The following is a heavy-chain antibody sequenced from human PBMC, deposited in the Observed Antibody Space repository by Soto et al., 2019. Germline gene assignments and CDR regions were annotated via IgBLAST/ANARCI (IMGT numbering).Heavy chain of an antibody. J-gene: IGHJ4*02. V-gene: IGHV3-23*01. Sequence: PGGSLRLSCAASGFTFSSYAMNWVRQAPGKGLEWVSVISGSSDSTYYADSVKGRFTISRDNSKNTLYLQMNSLGAEDTAIYYCARRGSGSYYDYWGQGTLVTVS. D-gene: IGHD1-26*01. CDR2: ISGSSDST. CDR1: GFTFSSYA. CDR3: ARRGSGSYYDY.